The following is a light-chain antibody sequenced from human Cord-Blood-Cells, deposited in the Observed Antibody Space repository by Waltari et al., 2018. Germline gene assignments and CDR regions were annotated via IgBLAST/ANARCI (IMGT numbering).Light chain of an antibody. CDR2: EGS. Sequence: QSALTQPASVSGSPGPSITISCTGTSSDVGGYNLVSWYQQHPGKAPKLMIYEGSKRPSGFSNRFSGSKSGNTASLTISGLQAEDEADYDCCSYAGSSTLFGGGTKLTVL. CDR3: CSYAGSSTL. V-gene: IGLV2-23*01. J-gene: IGLJ2*01. CDR1: SSDVGGYNL.